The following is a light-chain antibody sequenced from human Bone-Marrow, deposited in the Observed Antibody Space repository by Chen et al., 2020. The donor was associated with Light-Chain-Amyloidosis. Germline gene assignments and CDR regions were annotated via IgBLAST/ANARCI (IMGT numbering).Light chain of an antibody. J-gene: IGKJ5*01. CDR2: GSS. V-gene: IGKV3-20*01. Sequence: EIVLTQSPGTLSLSPGESASLSCRASQSISDRYLAWYQQKPGQAPRLLIFGSSTRATGIPDRFTGSGSGTDFTLSLSSLQPEDFAVYFCQQYSMSPPITFGQGTRLEIK. CDR3: QQYSMSPPIT. CDR1: QSISDRY.